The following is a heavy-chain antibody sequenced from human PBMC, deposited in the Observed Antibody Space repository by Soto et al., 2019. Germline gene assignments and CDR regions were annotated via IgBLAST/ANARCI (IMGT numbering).Heavy chain of an antibody. CDR1: GFTFGDYA. D-gene: IGHD3-22*01. Sequence: SCTASGFTFGDYAMSWVRQAPGKGLEWVGFIRSKAYGGTTEYAASVKGRFTISRDDSKSIAYLQMNSLKTEDTAVYYCTRDLKVPLDYYYDSSGYYYWGQGTLVTVSS. CDR2: IRSKAYGGTT. V-gene: IGHV3-49*04. CDR3: TRDLKVPLDYYYDSSGYYY. J-gene: IGHJ4*02.